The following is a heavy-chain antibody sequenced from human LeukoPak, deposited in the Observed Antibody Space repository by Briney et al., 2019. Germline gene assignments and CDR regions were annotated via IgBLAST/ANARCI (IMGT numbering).Heavy chain of an antibody. CDR3: ATNVTAGYFDY. Sequence: PSETLSLTCAVSGYSISSDYYWGWIRQPPGKGLEWIATIYHSWGIYFNPSLKSRVTISLDTSKNQFSLKLTSVTAADTAMYYCATNVTAGYFDYWGQGILVTVSS. CDR1: GYSISSDYY. CDR2: IYHSWGI. D-gene: IGHD1-1*01. J-gene: IGHJ4*02. V-gene: IGHV4-38-2*01.